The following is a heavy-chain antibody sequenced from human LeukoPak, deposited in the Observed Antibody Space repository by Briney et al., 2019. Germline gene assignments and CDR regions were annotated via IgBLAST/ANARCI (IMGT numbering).Heavy chain of an antibody. CDR3: ASARGVYYYYGMDV. V-gene: IGHV4-34*01. CDR1: GGSISSYY. D-gene: IGHD3-16*01. Sequence: PSETLSLTCTVSGGSISSYYWSWIRQPPGKGPEWIGEINHSGSTNYNPSLKSRVTISVDTSKNQFSLKLSSVTAADTAVYYCASARGVYYYYGMDVWGQGTTVTVSS. CDR2: INHSGST. J-gene: IGHJ6*02.